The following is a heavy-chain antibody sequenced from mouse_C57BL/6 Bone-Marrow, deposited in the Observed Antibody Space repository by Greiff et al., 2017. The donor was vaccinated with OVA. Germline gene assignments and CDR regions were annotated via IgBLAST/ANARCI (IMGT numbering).Heavy chain of an antibody. D-gene: IGHD2-4*01. CDR3: ARNGGLPFDY. Sequence: QVQLKQSGAELVRPGTSVKVSCKASGYAFTNYLIEWVKQRPGQGLEWIGMIHPNSGSTNYNEKFKSKATLTVDKSSSTAYMQLSSLTSEDSAVYYCARNGGLPFDYWGQGTTLTVSS. CDR2: IHPNSGST. V-gene: IGHV1-54*01. J-gene: IGHJ2*01. CDR1: GYAFTNYL.